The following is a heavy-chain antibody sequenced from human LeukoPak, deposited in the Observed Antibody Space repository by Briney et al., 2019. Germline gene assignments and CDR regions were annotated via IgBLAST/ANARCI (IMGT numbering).Heavy chain of an antibody. CDR2: INHSGST. V-gene: IGHV4-34*01. D-gene: IGHD3-22*01. Sequence: SETLSLTCAVYGGSFSGYYWSWIRQPPGKGLEWIGEINHSGSTNYNPSLKSRVIMSVDTSKNQFSLKLSSVTAADTAVYYCARGRGDTSGYYHIDYWGQGTLVTVSS. J-gene: IGHJ4*02. CDR1: GGSFSGYY. CDR3: ARGRGDTSGYYHIDY.